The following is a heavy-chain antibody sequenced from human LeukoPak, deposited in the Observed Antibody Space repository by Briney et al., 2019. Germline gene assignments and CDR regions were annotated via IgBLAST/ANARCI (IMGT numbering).Heavy chain of an antibody. CDR2: ITSSGRII. J-gene: IGHJ6*02. V-gene: IGHV3-48*03. Sequence: GGSLRLSCAASGFTFSRYEMNWVRQAPGKGLEWVAYITSSGRIIYYADSVKGRFTISRDNTKKSLYLQMKTVRAEDTGVYYCASTGGYGSGTYDYYYFGMDVWGQGPTVTVSS. CDR1: GFTFSRYE. D-gene: IGHD3-10*01. CDR3: ASTGGYGSGTYDYYYFGMDV.